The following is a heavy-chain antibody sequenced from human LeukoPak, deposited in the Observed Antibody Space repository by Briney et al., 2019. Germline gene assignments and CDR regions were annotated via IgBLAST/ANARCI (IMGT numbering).Heavy chain of an antibody. CDR3: ANDDYCDSSGQLDAFDI. V-gene: IGHV3-23*01. CDR2: ISGSGGST. D-gene: IGHD3-22*01. J-gene: IGHJ3*02. Sequence: TGGSLRLSCAASGFTFSSYAMSWVRQAPGKGLEWISGISGSGGSTYYADSVKGRFTISRDNSKNTLYLQMNSLRVEDTAVYYCANDDYCDSSGQLDAFDIWGQGTMVTVSS. CDR1: GFTFSSYA.